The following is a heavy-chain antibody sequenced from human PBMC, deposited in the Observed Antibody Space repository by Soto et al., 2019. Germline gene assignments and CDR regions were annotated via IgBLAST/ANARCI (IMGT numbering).Heavy chain of an antibody. CDR1: GFTFGDYA. CDR2: IRSKAYGGTT. CDR3: TRATITRAYYYYYGMDV. D-gene: IGHD5-12*01. Sequence: PGGSLSLSCTASGFTFGDYAMSWFRQAPGKGLEWVGFIRSKAYGGTTEYAASVKGRFTISRDDSKSIAYLQMNSLKTEDTAVYYCTRATITRAYYYYYGMDVWGQGTTVTVSS. V-gene: IGHV3-49*03. J-gene: IGHJ6*02.